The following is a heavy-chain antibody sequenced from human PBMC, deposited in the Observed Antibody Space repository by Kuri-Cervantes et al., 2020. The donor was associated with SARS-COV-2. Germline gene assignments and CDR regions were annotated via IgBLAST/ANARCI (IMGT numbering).Heavy chain of an antibody. V-gene: IGHV1-18*04. CDR1: GYTFTGYY. D-gene: IGHD2-15*01. CDR3: AGGIVVVVAAMGYFDY. Sequence: ASVKVSCKASGYTFTGYYMHWVRQAPGRGLEWMGWINGYNDNTRYAQKLQGRVTMTTDTSTSTAYMELRSLRSDDTAVYYCAGGIVVVVAAMGYFDYWGQGTLVTVSS. CDR2: INGYNDNT. J-gene: IGHJ4*02.